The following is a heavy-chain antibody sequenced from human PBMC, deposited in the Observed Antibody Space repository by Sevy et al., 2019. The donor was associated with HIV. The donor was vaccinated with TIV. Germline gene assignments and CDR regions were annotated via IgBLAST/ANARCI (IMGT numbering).Heavy chain of an antibody. CDR2: ISYDGSNK. CDR1: GFTFSSYG. Sequence: GGSLRLSCAASGFTFSSYGMHWVRQAPGKGLEWVAVISYDGSNKYYADSVKGRFTISRDNSKNTLYLQMNSLRAEDTAVYYCAKDYLTAMVRGVTPALYYYYGMYVWGQGTTVTVSS. V-gene: IGHV3-30*18. CDR3: AKDYLTAMVRGVTPALYYYYGMYV. J-gene: IGHJ6*02. D-gene: IGHD3-10*01.